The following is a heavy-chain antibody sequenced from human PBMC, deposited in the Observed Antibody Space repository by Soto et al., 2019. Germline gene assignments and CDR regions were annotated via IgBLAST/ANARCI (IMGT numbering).Heavy chain of an antibody. Sequence: GEALKLSFKGSGYSFTSYLSSWVRQMPGKGLDWMGRIDPSYSYNNYSPSFQGPATISADKSLSTAYVQWSSLKASDTAMYYCARGTRMSAKYYFDYGGEATVIIVSS. V-gene: IGHV5-10-1*01. CDR1: GYSFTSYL. J-gene: IGHJ4*02. CDR2: IDPSYSYN. D-gene: IGHD1-1*01. CDR3: ARGTRMSAKYYFDY.